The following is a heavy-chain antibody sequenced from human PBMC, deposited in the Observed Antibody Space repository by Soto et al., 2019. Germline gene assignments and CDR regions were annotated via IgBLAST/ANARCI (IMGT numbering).Heavy chain of an antibody. CDR1: GLSLSTSGMR. Sequence: SGPTLVNPTQTLTLTCTFSGLSLSTSGMRVSWIRQPPGKALEWLARIDWDDDKFYSTSLKTRLTISKDTSKNQVVLTMTNMDPVDTATYYCARISSGSGWYYFDYWGQGTLVTVSS. J-gene: IGHJ4*02. CDR3: ARISSGSGWYYFDY. V-gene: IGHV2-70*04. CDR2: IDWDDDK. D-gene: IGHD6-19*01.